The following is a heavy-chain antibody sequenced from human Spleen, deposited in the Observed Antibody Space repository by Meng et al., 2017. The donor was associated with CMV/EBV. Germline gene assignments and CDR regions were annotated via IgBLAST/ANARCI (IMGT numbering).Heavy chain of an antibody. Sequence: GESLKISCAACGFTFSSYDMHWVRQATGKGLEWVSAIGTAGDTYYPGSVKGQFTISRDNAKNSLSLQMNSLRAEDTAVYYCARGTWGDYYYYGMDVWGQGTTVTVSS. CDR1: GFTFSSYD. D-gene: IGHD3-16*01. CDR2: IGTAGDT. J-gene: IGHJ6*02. V-gene: IGHV3-13*03. CDR3: ARGTWGDYYYYGMDV.